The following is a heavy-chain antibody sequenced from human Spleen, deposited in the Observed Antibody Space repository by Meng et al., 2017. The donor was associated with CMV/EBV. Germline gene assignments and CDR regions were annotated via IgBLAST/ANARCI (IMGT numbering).Heavy chain of an antibody. J-gene: IGHJ4*02. Sequence: SYARHWVRQAPGKGLEWVAVISYDGSNKYYADSVKGRFTISRDNSKNTLYLQMNSLRAEDTAVYYCARDAREEGWCSSTSCYSFFDYWGQGTLVTVSS. CDR1: SYA. CDR2: ISYDGSNK. CDR3: ARDAREEGWCSSTSCYSFFDY. V-gene: IGHV3-30*04. D-gene: IGHD2-2*02.